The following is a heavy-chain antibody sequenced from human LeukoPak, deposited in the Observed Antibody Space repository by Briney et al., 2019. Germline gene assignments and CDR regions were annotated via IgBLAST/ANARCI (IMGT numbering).Heavy chain of an antibody. CDR2: IWYDGSDK. J-gene: IGHJ6*02. V-gene: IGHV3-33*01. Sequence: PGRSLRLSCAASGFTFSTYGMNWVRQAPGKGLEWVAIIWYDGSDKYYADSVKGRFTVSRDNSKNTMYLQMNSLRDEDTAVYYCARVACTGGRCLAYNFYGMDVWGQGTTVTVSS. CDR3: ARVACTGGRCLAYNFYGMDV. CDR1: GFTFSTYG. D-gene: IGHD2-15*01.